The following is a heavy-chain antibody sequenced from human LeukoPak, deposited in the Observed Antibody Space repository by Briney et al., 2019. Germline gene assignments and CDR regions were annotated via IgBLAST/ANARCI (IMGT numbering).Heavy chain of an antibody. V-gene: IGHV4-59*01. CDR3: ARDGYNSAFDI. Sequence: SETLSLXCTVSGGSSSSYYWSWIRQPPGKGLEWIGYIYYSGSTNYNPSLKSRVTISVDTSKNQFSLKLSSVTAADTAVYYCARDGYNSAFDIWGQGTMVTVSS. D-gene: IGHD5-24*01. J-gene: IGHJ3*02. CDR1: GGSSSSYY. CDR2: IYYSGST.